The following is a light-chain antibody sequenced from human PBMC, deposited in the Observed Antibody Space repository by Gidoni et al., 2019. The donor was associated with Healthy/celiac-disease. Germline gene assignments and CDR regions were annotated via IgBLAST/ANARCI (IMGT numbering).Light chain of an antibody. J-gene: IGKJ2*01. CDR1: QSVLYSSNNKNY. CDR2: WAS. V-gene: IGKV4-1*01. CDR3: QQYYSTPYT. Sequence: DLVMTQSPDSLAVPLGERATINCKSSQSVLYSSNNKNYLAWYQQKQGQPPNRLNDWASTRASGVPDRFSGSGSGTDFTLTIISRQAEDVAVDYCQQYYSTPYTFGQGTKLEIK.